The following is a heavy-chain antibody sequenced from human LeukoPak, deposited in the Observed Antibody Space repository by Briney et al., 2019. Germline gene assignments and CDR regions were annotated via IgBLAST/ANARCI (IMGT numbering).Heavy chain of an antibody. D-gene: IGHD3-22*01. CDR2: ISAYNGNT. CDR3: ARDRGRNYYDSSGYYLYTDFDY. Sequence: EASVKVSCKASGYAFTGYYMHWVRQAPGQGLEWMGWISAYNGNTNYAQKLKGRVTMTTDASTSTAYMELRSLRSDDTAVYYCARDRGRNYYDSSGYYLYTDFDYWGQGTLVTVSS. CDR1: GYAFTGYY. J-gene: IGHJ4*02. V-gene: IGHV1-18*04.